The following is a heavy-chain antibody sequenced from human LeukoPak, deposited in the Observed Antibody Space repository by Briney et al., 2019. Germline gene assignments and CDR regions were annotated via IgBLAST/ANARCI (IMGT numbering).Heavy chain of an antibody. CDR3: VRGWTYYGSVSYSIDPPFAY. D-gene: IGHD3-10*01. Sequence: ASVKVSCKASGYTFTGYYMHWVRQAPGQGLEWMGWINPNSGGTNYAQKFQGRVTMTRDTSISTAYMELSRLRSDDTAVYYCVRGWTYYGSVSYSIDPPFAYWAQGTMVTVSS. CDR1: GYTFTGYY. V-gene: IGHV1-2*02. CDR2: INPNSGGT. J-gene: IGHJ4*02.